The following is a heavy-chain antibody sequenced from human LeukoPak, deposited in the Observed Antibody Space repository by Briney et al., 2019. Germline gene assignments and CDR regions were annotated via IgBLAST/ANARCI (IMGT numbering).Heavy chain of an antibody. V-gene: IGHV3-15*01. CDR1: GFTFSNAW. CDR3: TTDDGSGSLDSAIDY. D-gene: IGHD3-10*01. Sequence: PGGSLRLSCAASGFTFSNAWMSWVRQAPGKGLEWVGRIKSKTDGGTTDYAAPVKGRFTISRDDSKNTLYLQMNSLKTEDTAVYYCTTDDGSGSLDSAIDYWGQGTLVTVSS. CDR2: IKSKTDGGTT. J-gene: IGHJ4*02.